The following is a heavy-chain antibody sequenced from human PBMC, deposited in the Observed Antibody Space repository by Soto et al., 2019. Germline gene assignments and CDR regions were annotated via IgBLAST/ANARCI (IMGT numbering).Heavy chain of an antibody. CDR1: GFTFSSYS. V-gene: IGHV3-48*01. J-gene: IGHJ4*02. CDR2: ISSSSSTI. Sequence: GGSLRLSCAASGFTFSSYSMNWVRQAPGKGLEWVSYISSSSSTIYCADSVKGRFTISRDNAKNSLYLQMNSLRAEDTAVYYCARDLPSFDYWGQGTLVTVSS. CDR3: ARDLPSFDY.